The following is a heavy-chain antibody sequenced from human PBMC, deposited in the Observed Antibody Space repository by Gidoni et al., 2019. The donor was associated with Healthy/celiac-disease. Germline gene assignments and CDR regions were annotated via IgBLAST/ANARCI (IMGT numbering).Heavy chain of an antibody. CDR2: IYTSGST. V-gene: IGHV4-61*02. J-gene: IGHJ4*02. Sequence: QVQLQESGPGLVKPSQTLSLTCTVSGGSISSGSYYWSWFRQPAGKGLEWIGRIYTSGSTNYNPSLKSRVTISVDTSKNQFSLKLSSVTAADTAVYYCARGPITMVRGVRGSFDYWGQGTLVTVSS. CDR3: ARGPITMVRGVRGSFDY. CDR1: GGSISSGSYY. D-gene: IGHD3-10*01.